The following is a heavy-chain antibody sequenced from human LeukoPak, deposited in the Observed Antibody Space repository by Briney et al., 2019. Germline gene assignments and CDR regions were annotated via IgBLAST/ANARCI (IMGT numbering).Heavy chain of an antibody. CDR1: GFTFNNHA. CDR2: ISGSGGGT. D-gene: IGHD3-16*01. CDR3: AKEGPLRYFDY. Sequence: GGSLRLSCAASGFTFNNHAMSWVRQAPGKGLEWVSGISGSGGGTYYADSVKGRFTISRDNSKNTLYLQMNGLRAEDTAVYYCAKEGPLRYFDYWGQGTLVTVSS. J-gene: IGHJ4*02. V-gene: IGHV3-23*01.